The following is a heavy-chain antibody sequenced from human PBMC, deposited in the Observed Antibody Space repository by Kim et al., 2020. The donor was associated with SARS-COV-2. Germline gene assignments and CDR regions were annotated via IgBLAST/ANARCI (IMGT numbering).Heavy chain of an antibody. D-gene: IGHD6-13*01. CDR3: ARSQGVAAAGFFDY. Sequence: ADSVKGRFTISRDNAKNSLYLQMNSLRAEDTAVYYCARSQGVAAAGFFDYWGQGTLVTVSS. V-gene: IGHV3-21*01. J-gene: IGHJ4*02.